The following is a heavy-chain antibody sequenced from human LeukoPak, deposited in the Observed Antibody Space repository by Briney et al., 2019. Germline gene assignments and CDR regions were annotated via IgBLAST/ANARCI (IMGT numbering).Heavy chain of an antibody. V-gene: IGHV3-30*02. CDR1: GFTFSSYG. CDR3: AKDQAGYYYDSSGYHHPSFDY. CDR2: IRYDGSNK. D-gene: IGHD3-22*01. J-gene: IGHJ4*02. Sequence: PGGSLRLSCAASGFTFSSYGMHWVRQAPGKGLEWVAFIRYDGSNKYYADSVKGRFAISRDNPKNTLYLQMNSLRAEDTALYYCAKDQAGYYYDSSGYHHPSFDYWGQGTLVTVSS.